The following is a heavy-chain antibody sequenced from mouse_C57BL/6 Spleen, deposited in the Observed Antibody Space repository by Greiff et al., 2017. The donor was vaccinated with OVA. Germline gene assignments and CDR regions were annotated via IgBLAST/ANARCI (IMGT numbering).Heavy chain of an antibody. CDR2: IDPSDSYT. CDR3: ARGGIYYDYDGRSWFAY. J-gene: IGHJ3*01. Sequence: QVQLQQPGAELVMPGASVKLSCKASGYTFTSYWMHWVKQRPGQGLEWIGEIDPSDSYTNYNQKFKGKSTLTVDKSSSTAYMQLSSLTSEDSAVYYCARGGIYYDYDGRSWFAYWGQGTLVTVSA. D-gene: IGHD2-4*01. CDR1: GYTFTSYW. V-gene: IGHV1-69*01.